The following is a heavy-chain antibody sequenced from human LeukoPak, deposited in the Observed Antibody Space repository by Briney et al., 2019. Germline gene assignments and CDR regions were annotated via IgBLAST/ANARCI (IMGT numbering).Heavy chain of an antibody. CDR3: ARDIVNGLFVTSLES. CDR1: GFSLTTYP. J-gene: IGHJ4*02. CDR2: ISSDGNTE. V-gene: IGHV3-48*03. Sequence: PGGSLRLSCAASGFSLTTYPMNWIRQVPGKGLEWVSHISSDGNTEYYADSVRVRFTMSRDNAKNSLDLHMNSLRTEDTAVYYCARDIVNGLFVTSLESWGQGALVTVSS. D-gene: IGHD2-8*01.